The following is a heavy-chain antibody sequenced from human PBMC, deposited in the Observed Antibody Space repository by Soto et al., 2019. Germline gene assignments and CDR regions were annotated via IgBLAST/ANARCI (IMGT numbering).Heavy chain of an antibody. CDR2: ISTDNGNT. V-gene: IGHV1-18*01. J-gene: IGHJ4*02. CDR3: ATTIQAADYFDH. D-gene: IGHD2-2*02. CDR1: GYTFSTYG. Sequence: QVQLVQSGAEVKKPGASVKVSCKASGYTFSTYGITWLRLAPGQGFEWMGWISTDNGNTNYAQKLQGRVTMTTDTSTSTVYMELRSLRSDDTAVYYCATTIQAADYFDHWGQGTLVTVSS.